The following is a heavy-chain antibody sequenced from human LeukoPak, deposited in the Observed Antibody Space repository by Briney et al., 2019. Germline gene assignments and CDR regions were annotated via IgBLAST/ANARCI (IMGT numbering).Heavy chain of an antibody. Sequence: PGGSLRLSCAASGFTFSSYWMHWVRQAPGKGLVWVSRINSDGSTTRYANSVKGRFNISRDNAKNTLYLQMNSLRAEDTAVYYCARETVGDGYNYGGTFDIWGQGTMVTVTS. CDR1: GFTFSSYW. CDR2: INSDGSTT. D-gene: IGHD5-24*01. V-gene: IGHV3-74*01. J-gene: IGHJ3*02. CDR3: ARETVGDGYNYGGTFDI.